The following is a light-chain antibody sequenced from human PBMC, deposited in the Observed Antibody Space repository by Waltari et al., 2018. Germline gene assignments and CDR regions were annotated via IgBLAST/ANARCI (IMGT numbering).Light chain of an antibody. CDR3: QQYYSTPQA. CDR1: PSVLYSSNNNNY. CDR2: WAS. Sequence: DIVMTQSPDSLARSLGERATLNCQPSPSVLYSSNNNNYFAWYQQKPGQTPMLLISWASTRESGVPDRFSGSGSGTDFTLTISSLQAEDVALYYCQQYYSTPQAFGQGTKVEI. J-gene: IGKJ1*01. V-gene: IGKV4-1*01.